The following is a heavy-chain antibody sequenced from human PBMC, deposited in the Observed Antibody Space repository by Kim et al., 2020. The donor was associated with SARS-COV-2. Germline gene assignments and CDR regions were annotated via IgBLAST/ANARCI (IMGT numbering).Heavy chain of an antibody. CDR2: INHSGST. D-gene: IGHD1-7*01. Sequence: SETLSLTCAVYGGSFSGYYWSWIRQPPGKGLEWIGEINHSGSTNYNPSLKSRVTISVDTSKNQFSLKLSSVTAADTAVYYCARGQGSRITGTTLYYFDY. CDR1: GGSFSGYY. CDR3: ARGQGSRITGTTLYYFDY. J-gene: IGHJ4*01. V-gene: IGHV4-34*01.